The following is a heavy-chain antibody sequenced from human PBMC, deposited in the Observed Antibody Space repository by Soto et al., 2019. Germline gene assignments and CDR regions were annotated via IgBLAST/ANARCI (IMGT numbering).Heavy chain of an antibody. D-gene: IGHD3-3*01. J-gene: IGHJ6*03. Sequence: ASVKVSCKDSGYTFAIYDINWVRQATGQGLEWMGWMNPNSGNTGYAQKFQGRVTMTRNTSISTAYMELSSLRSEDTAVYYCATTPFIYDFWSGYPDYYYYMDVWGKGTTVTVS. CDR2: MNPNSGNT. V-gene: IGHV1-8*01. CDR3: ATTPFIYDFWSGYPDYYYYMDV. CDR1: GYTFAIYD.